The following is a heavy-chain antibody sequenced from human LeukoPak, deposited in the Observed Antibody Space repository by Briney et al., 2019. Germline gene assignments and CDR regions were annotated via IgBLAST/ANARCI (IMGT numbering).Heavy chain of an antibody. J-gene: IGHJ4*02. CDR2: IVVASGNT. CDR1: GFTFTSSA. D-gene: IGHD4-17*01. CDR3: AARTSDDYGEEFDY. V-gene: IGHV1-58*02. Sequence: ASVKVSCKASGFTFTSSAMQWVRQARGQRLEWIGWIVVASGNTNYAQKFQERVTITRDMSTSTAYMELSSLRSEDTAVYYCAARTSDDYGEEFDYWGQGTLVTVSS.